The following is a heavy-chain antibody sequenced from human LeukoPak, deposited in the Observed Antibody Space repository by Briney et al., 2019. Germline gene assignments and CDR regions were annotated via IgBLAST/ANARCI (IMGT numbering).Heavy chain of an antibody. D-gene: IGHD3-10*01. CDR3: AKATMVRGVIRDLDY. V-gene: IGHV3-23*01. CDR1: GFTFSRYA. J-gene: IGHJ4*02. Sequence: GGSLRLSCAASGFTFSRYAMSWVRQAPGKGLEWVSAISGSGGSTYYADSVKGRFTISRDNSKNTLYLQMNSLRAEDTAVYYCAKATMVRGVIRDLDYWGQGTLVTVSS. CDR2: ISGSGGST.